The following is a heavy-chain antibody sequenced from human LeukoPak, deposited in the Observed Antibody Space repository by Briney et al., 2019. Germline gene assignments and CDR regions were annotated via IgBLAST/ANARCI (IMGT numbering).Heavy chain of an antibody. V-gene: IGHV3-30*03. J-gene: IGHJ4*02. CDR1: GFTFSSYG. CDR2: MSYDGSNK. D-gene: IGHD5-12*01. Sequence: GGSLRLSCAASGFTFSSYGMHWVRQAPGKGLEWVAGMSYDGSNKYSADSVKGRFTISRDNSKNTLYLQMNSLRVEDTAVYYCARDLRGNSGYDSVFDYWGQGTLVSVFS. CDR3: ARDLRGNSGYDSVFDY.